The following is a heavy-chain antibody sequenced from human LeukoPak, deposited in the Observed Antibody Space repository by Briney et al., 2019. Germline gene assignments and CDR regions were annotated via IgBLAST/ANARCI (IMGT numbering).Heavy chain of an antibody. Sequence: PGGSLRLSCAASGFTFSSYAMSWVRQAPGKGLEWVSAITGSGGSTYYADSVKGRFTISRDNSENTLYLQMNSPRAEDTAVYYCAKGKCSSTSCSYYMDVWGEGTTVTVSS. J-gene: IGHJ6*03. CDR3: AKGKCSSTSCSYYMDV. CDR2: ITGSGGST. D-gene: IGHD2-2*01. CDR1: GFTFSSYA. V-gene: IGHV3-23*01.